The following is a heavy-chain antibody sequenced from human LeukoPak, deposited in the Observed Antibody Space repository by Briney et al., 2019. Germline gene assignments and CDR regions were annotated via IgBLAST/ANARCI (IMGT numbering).Heavy chain of an antibody. Sequence: GGSLRLSCAASGFTFSSYGMHWVRQAPGKGLEWVAVIWYDGSNKYYTDSVKGRFTISRDNSKNTLYLQMNSLRAEDTAVYYCARDSYGYGDFGLAIDYWGQGTLVTVSS. D-gene: IGHD4-17*01. J-gene: IGHJ4*02. CDR1: GFTFSSYG. CDR3: ARDSYGYGDFGLAIDY. V-gene: IGHV3-33*01. CDR2: IWYDGSNK.